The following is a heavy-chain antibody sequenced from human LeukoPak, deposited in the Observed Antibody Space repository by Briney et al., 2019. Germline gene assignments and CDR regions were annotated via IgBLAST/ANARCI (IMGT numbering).Heavy chain of an antibody. Sequence: GGSLRLSCAASGSTFSSYSMNWVRQAPGKGLEWVSSISSSSSYIYYADSVKGRLTISRDNAKNSLYLQMNSLRAEDTAVYYCARATYAGWFDPWGQGTLVTVSS. V-gene: IGHV3-21*01. CDR3: ARATYAGWFDP. D-gene: IGHD3-16*01. J-gene: IGHJ5*02. CDR1: GSTFSSYS. CDR2: ISSSSSYI.